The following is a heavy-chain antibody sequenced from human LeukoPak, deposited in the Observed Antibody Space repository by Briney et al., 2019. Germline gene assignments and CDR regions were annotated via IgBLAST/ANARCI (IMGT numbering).Heavy chain of an antibody. CDR2: IIPILGIA. CDR1: GGTFSSYT. CDR3: ARDQQGDSSSWYWGNNWFDP. J-gene: IGHJ5*02. Sequence: SVKVSCKASGGTFSSYTISWVRQAPGQGLEWMGRIIPILGIASYAQKFQGRVTITADKSTSTAYMELSSLRSEDTAVYYCARDQQGDSSSWYWGNNWFDPWGQGTLVTVSS. V-gene: IGHV1-69*04. D-gene: IGHD6-13*01.